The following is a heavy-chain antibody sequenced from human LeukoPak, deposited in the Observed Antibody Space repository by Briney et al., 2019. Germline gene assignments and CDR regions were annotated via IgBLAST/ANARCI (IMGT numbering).Heavy chain of an antibody. J-gene: IGHJ4*02. CDR2: IIPISGTA. CDR1: GGTFSSYA. CDR3: AREWVIDYGDYDVYHYFDY. Sequence: SVKVSCKASGGTFSSYAISWVRQAPGQGLEWMGRIIPISGTANYAQKFQGRVTITTDESTSTAYMELSSLRSEDTAVYYCAREWVIDYGDYDVYHYFDYWGQGTLVTVSS. V-gene: IGHV1-69*05. D-gene: IGHD4-17*01.